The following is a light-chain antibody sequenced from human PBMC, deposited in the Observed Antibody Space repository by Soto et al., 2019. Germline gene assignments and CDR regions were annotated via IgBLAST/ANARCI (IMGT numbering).Light chain of an antibody. V-gene: IGLV1-40*01. CDR1: SSNIGAGYD. Sequence: QSALTQPPPVSGAPGQRVTISCTGSSSNIGAGYDVHWYQQLPGTAPKLLIYGNSNRPSGVPDRFSGSKSGTSASLATTVLQAEDEADYYCQSYDSSLSGSGVFGTGTKVTVL. CDR3: QSYDSSLSGSGV. CDR2: GNS. J-gene: IGLJ1*01.